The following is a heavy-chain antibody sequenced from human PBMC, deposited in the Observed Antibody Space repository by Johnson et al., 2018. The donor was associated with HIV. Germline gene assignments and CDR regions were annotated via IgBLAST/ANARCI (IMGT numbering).Heavy chain of an antibody. D-gene: IGHD2/OR15-2a*01. CDR1: GFTVSNYY. V-gene: IGHV3-66*04. J-gene: IGHJ3*02. CDR2: IYSGGST. CDR3: TRLLLSWRAFHI. Sequence: VQLVESGGGLVQPGGSLRLSCAASGFTVSNYYMTWVRQSPGKGLEWVSVIYSGGSTYYADSVKGRFIISRDDSKNTLYLHMKSLTTEATAVYFCTRLLLSWRAFHIWSQGTMVTVSS.